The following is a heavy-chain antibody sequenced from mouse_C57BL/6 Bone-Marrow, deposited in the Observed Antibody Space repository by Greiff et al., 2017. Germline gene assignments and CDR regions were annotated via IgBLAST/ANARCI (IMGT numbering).Heavy chain of an antibody. CDR2: INPANGNT. D-gene: IGHD1-1*01. CDR3: ARWGQYYGSSYGY. J-gene: IGHJ2*01. CDR1: GFNINNTY. V-gene: IGHV14-3*01. Sequence: VQLMESGAELVRPGASVKLSCTASGFNINNTYMHWVHQSPEKGLEWIGRINPANGNTKYAPKFQGKATITADTSSNTAYLQLSSLTSEDTAIYYCARWGQYYGSSYGYWGQGTTLTVSS.